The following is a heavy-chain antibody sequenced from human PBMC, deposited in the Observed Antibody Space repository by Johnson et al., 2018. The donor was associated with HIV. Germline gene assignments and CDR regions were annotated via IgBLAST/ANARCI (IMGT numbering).Heavy chain of an antibody. Sequence: QVQVVDSGGGVVQPGGSLRLSCAASGFTFSSYGMHWVRQAPGKGLEWVAVISYDGSNKYYAYSVKGRFTISRDNSKKTLYVQMNRLSAEATAVYDCAKKGVRYGSSHDAFDIWGQGTMVTVSS. CDR2: ISYDGSNK. CDR3: AKKGVRYGSSHDAFDI. CDR1: GFTFSSYG. J-gene: IGHJ3*02. V-gene: IGHV3-30*18. D-gene: IGHD6-6*01.